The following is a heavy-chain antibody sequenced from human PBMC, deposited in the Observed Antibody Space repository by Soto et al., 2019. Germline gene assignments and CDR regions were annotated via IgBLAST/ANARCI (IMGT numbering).Heavy chain of an antibody. D-gene: IGHD3-9*01. V-gene: IGHV3-23*01. CDR1: GFTFCSYA. CDR3: AKELRYFDWPTLTLGY. Sequence: PGGSLRLSCAASGFTFCSYAMSWVRQAPGKGLEWVSAISGSGGSTYYADSVKGRFTISSDNSKNTLYLQMKSLRAEDTAVYYCAKELRYFDWPTLTLGYWGQGTLVTVSS. J-gene: IGHJ4*02. CDR2: ISGSGGST.